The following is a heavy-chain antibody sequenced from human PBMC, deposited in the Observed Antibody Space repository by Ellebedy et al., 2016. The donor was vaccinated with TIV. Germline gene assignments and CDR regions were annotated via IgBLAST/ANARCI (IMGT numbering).Heavy chain of an antibody. CDR3: AREAWDGDYYVDY. Sequence: GESLKTSCVASGFTFSSYAMHWVRQAPGRGLEWVAGTSYDGSNNYYADSVKGRFTISRDNSKNTLYLQMNSLRAEDTAGYYCAREAWDGDYYVDYWGQGTLVTVST. V-gene: IGHV3-30-3*01. D-gene: IGHD4-17*01. J-gene: IGHJ4*02. CDR2: TSYDGSNN. CDR1: GFTFSSYA.